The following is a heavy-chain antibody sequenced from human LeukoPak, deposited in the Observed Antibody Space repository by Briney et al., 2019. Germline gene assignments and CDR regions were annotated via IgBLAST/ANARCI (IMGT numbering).Heavy chain of an antibody. D-gene: IGHD3-10*01. CDR3: ARDGLLMARGVRNGFDP. CDR2: IIPIFGTA. V-gene: IGHV1-69*13. Sequence: ASVKVSCKASGGTFSSYAISWVRQAPGQGLEWMGGIIPIFGTANYAQKFQGRVTITADESTSTAYMELSSLRSDDTAVYYCARDGLLMARGVRNGFDPWGQGTLVTVSS. J-gene: IGHJ5*02. CDR1: GGTFSSYA.